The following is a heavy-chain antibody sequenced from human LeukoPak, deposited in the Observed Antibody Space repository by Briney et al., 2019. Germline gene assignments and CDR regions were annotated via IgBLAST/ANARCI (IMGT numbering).Heavy chain of an antibody. CDR2: INHSGST. J-gene: IGHJ6*03. CDR3: ARGVRYCSGGSCYSGYYYYMDV. Sequence: SETLSLTCAVYGGSFSGYYWSRIRQPPGKGLEWIGEINHSGSTNYNPSLKSRVTISVDTSKNQFSLKLSSVTAADTAVYYCARGVRYCSGGSCYSGYYYYMDVWGKGTTVTVSS. D-gene: IGHD2-15*01. V-gene: IGHV4-34*01. CDR1: GGSFSGYY.